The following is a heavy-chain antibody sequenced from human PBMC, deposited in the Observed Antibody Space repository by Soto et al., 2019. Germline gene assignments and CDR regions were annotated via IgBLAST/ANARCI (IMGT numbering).Heavy chain of an antibody. Sequence: PSETLSLTCTVSGGSISSYYWSWIRQPAGKGLEWIGRIYTSGRTNYNPSLKSRVTMSVDTSKNQFSLKLSSVTAADTAVYYCARAYYDILTGYYYYGMDVWGQGTTVTVSS. V-gene: IGHV4-4*07. J-gene: IGHJ6*02. CDR2: IYTSGRT. CDR1: GGSISSYY. CDR3: ARAYYDILTGYYYYGMDV. D-gene: IGHD3-9*01.